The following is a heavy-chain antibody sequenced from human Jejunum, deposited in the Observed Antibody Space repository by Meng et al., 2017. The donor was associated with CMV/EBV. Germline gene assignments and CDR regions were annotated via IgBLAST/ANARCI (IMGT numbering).Heavy chain of an antibody. V-gene: IGHV3-74*01. CDR3: AREVGAQDY. Sequence: VPVGASRGGLVQPWGSLRLSSAISGFTFSSDWIRWVRQAPGKGLVWVSLINSDGSSTSYADSVKGRFTISRDNAKNTLYLQMNSLRAEDTAVYYCAREVGAQDYWGQGTLVTVSS. CDR1: GFTFSSDW. CDR2: INSDGSST. J-gene: IGHJ4*02. D-gene: IGHD6-6*01.